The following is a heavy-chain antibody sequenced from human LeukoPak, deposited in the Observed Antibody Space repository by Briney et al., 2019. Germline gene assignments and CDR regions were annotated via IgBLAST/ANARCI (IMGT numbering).Heavy chain of an antibody. D-gene: IGHD6-13*01. J-gene: IGHJ4*02. Sequence: PGGSLRLSCGASGFIFSSYGMNWVRQAPGKGLEWLSYISGGSSAIYYADSVKGRFTISRDNAKNSLYLQMNSLRAEDTAVYYCARGTAEEPERIKSKKRNDYWGQGTLVTVSS. CDR1: GFIFSSYG. V-gene: IGHV3-48*01. CDR3: ARGTAEEPERIKSKKRNDY. CDR2: ISGGSSAI.